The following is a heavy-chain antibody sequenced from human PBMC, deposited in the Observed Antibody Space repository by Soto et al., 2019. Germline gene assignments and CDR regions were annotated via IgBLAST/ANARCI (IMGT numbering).Heavy chain of an antibody. CDR1: GGSISSGDYY. V-gene: IGHV4-30-4*01. J-gene: IGHJ5*02. Sequence: SETLSLSCTVSGGSISSGDYYWSWIRQPPGKGLEWIGYIYYSGSTYYNPSLKSRVTISVDTSKNQFSLKLSSVTAADTAVYYCARVKKTAAGTFNWFDPWGQGTLVTVSS. D-gene: IGHD6-13*01. CDR2: IYYSGST. CDR3: ARVKKTAAGTFNWFDP.